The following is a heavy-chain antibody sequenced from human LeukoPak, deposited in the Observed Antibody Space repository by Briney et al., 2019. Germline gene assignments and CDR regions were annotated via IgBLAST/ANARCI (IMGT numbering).Heavy chain of an antibody. D-gene: IGHD3-22*01. Sequence: GGSLRLSCAASGFTFSGYAMSWVRQAPGKGLEWVSAISGSGGSTYYADSVKGRFTISRDNSKNTLYLQMNSLRAEDTAVYYCAKYGSPYYDSSPSYFDYWGQGTLVTVPS. CDR1: GFTFSGYA. CDR3: AKYGSPYYDSSPSYFDY. V-gene: IGHV3-23*01. CDR2: ISGSGGST. J-gene: IGHJ4*02.